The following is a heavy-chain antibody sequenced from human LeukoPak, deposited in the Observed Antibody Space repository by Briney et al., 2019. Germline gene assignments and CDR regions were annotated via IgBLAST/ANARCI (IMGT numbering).Heavy chain of an antibody. CDR3: AGGRGGSGWIDY. CDR1: DGSVSAYY. D-gene: IGHD6-19*01. J-gene: IGHJ4*02. V-gene: IGHV4-59*02. Sequence: PSGTLSLTCTVSDGSVSAYYWSWIRQPPGKGLEGIGYIYNSGSTNYNPSLESRVTISVDTSKDQFSLKLSSVTAADTAVYYCAGGRGGSGWIDYWGQGTLVTVSS. CDR2: IYNSGST.